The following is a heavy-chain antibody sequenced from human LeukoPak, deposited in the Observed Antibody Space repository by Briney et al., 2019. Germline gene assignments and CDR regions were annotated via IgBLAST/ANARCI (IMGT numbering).Heavy chain of an antibody. CDR2: IYYSGST. CDR3: ARGFWSGYYNSNWFDP. Sequence: PSETLSLTCTVSGGSISSYYWSWIRQPPGKGLEWIGYIYYSGSTNYNPSLKSRVTISVDTSKNQFSLKLKSVTAADTAVYYCARGFWSGYYNSNWFDPWGQGTLVTVSS. V-gene: IGHV4-59*12. J-gene: IGHJ5*02. D-gene: IGHD3-3*01. CDR1: GGSISSYY.